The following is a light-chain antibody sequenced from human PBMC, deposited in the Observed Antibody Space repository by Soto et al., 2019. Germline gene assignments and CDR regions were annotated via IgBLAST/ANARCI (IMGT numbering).Light chain of an antibody. CDR1: QSVSNNY. J-gene: IGKJ5*01. V-gene: IGKV3-20*01. Sequence: IVLTQSPGTLSLSPGERATLSCRASQSVSNNYLAWYQQKPGKAPRLLIYGASNRATGIPDRFSGSGSGTDFTLTISRLEPEDFALYYCQQYGNSPITFGQGTRLEL. CDR2: GAS. CDR3: QQYGNSPIT.